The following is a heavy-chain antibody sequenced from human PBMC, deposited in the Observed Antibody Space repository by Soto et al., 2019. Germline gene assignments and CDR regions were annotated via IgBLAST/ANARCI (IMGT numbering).Heavy chain of an antibody. CDR1: GGSFSGYY. Sequence: PLETLSLTCAVYGGSFSGYYWSWIRQPPGKGLGWIGEINHSGSTNYNPSLKSRVTISVDTSKNQFSLKLSSVTAADTAVYYCARASVATIPGGMDVWGQGTTVTVSS. V-gene: IGHV4-34*01. D-gene: IGHD2-15*01. J-gene: IGHJ6*02. CDR3: ARASVATIPGGMDV. CDR2: INHSGST.